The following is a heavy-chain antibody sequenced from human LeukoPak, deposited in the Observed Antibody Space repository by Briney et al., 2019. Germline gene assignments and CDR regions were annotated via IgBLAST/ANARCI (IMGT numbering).Heavy chain of an antibody. D-gene: IGHD4-17*01. CDR3: AKDTTTHTVTTHYFDY. CDR1: GFIFSDYY. CDR2: ISDSGSTI. J-gene: IGHJ4*02. Sequence: GGSLRLSCVASGFIFSDYYMSWVRQAPGKGLEWVSYISDSGSTIYYADSVKGRFTISRDNSKNTLFLQMNSLRAEDSAVYYCAKDTTTHTVTTHYFDYWGQGSLVTVSS. V-gene: IGHV3-11*01.